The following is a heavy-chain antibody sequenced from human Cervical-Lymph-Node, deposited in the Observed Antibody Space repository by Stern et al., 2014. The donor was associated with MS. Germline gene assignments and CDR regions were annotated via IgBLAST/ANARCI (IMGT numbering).Heavy chain of an antibody. Sequence: QVQLGQSGAEVKKPGASVKVSCKTSGYIFTNYYVHWMRQAPGQGLEWMGVINTSGGNTNYAQRFQGRVTMTRDTSTTTVYVELSSLRSEDTAVYFCARGVAGTPFRFDPWGQGTLVTVSS. D-gene: IGHD2-15*01. V-gene: IGHV1-46*03. CDR1: GYIFTNYY. CDR3: ARGVAGTPFRFDP. CDR2: INTSGGNT. J-gene: IGHJ5*02.